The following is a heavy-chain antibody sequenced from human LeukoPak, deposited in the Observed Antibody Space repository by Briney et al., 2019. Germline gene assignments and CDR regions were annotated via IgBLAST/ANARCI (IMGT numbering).Heavy chain of an antibody. D-gene: IGHD1-7*01. Sequence: PSETLSLTCTVSGGSISSSSYYWGWIRQPPGKGLDWIGSIYYSGSTYYNPSLKTRVTLSVDTSKNQFSLKLSSVTAADTAVYYCARHPSRGLITGTTHWFDPWGQGTLVTVSS. CDR2: IYYSGST. V-gene: IGHV4-39*01. J-gene: IGHJ5*02. CDR1: GGSISSSSYY. CDR3: ARHPSRGLITGTTHWFDP.